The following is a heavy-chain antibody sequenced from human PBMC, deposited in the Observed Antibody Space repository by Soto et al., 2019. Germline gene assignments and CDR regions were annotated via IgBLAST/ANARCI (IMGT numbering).Heavy chain of an antibody. CDR1: GGTFSSYT. CDR3: ERTPLYSGYDYYFDY. CDR2: IIPILGIA. D-gene: IGHD5-12*01. V-gene: IGHV1-69*02. J-gene: IGHJ4*02. Sequence: VQLVQSGAEVKKPGSSVKVSCKASGGTFSSYTISWVRQAPGQGLEWMGRIIPILGIANYAQKFQGRVTITADKSTSTAYMELSSLRSEDTAVYYCERTPLYSGYDYYFDYWGQGTLVTVSS.